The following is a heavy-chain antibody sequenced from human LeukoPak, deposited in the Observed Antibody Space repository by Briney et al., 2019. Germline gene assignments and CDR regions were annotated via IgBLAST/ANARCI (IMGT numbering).Heavy chain of an antibody. CDR1: GFTVSSNY. CDR2: IYSGGST. Sequence: AGGSLRLSCAASGFTVSSNYMSWVRQAPGTGLEWVSVIYSGGSTNYADSVRGRFTISRDNSKNTLYLQMNSLRAEDTAVYYCARGRYEFSAAMDVWGQGTTVTVSS. V-gene: IGHV3-53*01. D-gene: IGHD5-12*01. CDR3: ARGRYEFSAAMDV. J-gene: IGHJ6*02.